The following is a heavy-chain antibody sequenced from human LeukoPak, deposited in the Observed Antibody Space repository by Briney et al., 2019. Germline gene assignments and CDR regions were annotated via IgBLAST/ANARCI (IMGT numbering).Heavy chain of an antibody. D-gene: IGHD3-3*01. V-gene: IGHV4-38-2*01. CDR3: ARPISSQGYFGVVID. J-gene: IGHJ4*02. Sequence: PSETLSLTCAVSGYSISSASYWGWIRQPPGKGLEWIGNIYHSGSPYYNPSLKSRVTVSVDTSKNQFSLKLSSVTAADTAVYYCARPISSQGYFGVVIDWGQGTLVTVSS. CDR2: IYHSGSP. CDR1: GYSISSASY.